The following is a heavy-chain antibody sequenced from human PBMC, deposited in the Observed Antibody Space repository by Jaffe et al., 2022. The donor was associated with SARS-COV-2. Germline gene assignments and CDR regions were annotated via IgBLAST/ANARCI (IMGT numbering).Heavy chain of an antibody. CDR1: GFTFSHAW. CDR3: TTDEMGLRGSGRYYFDY. CDR2: IKTNFEAGPAGLT. Sequence: VQLAESGGGLVKPGGSLRLSCAGSGFTFSHAWMSWVRQAPGRGLEWIGRIKTNFEAGPAGLTDYAAPVKDRFTISRDDAKNTVYLQINSLKTEDTGIYYCTTDEMGLRGSGRYYFDYWGQGTQVTVSS. J-gene: IGHJ4*02. D-gene: IGHD3-10*01. V-gene: IGHV3-15*01.